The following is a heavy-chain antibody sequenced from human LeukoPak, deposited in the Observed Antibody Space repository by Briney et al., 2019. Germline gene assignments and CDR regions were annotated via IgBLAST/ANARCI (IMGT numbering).Heavy chain of an antibody. CDR3: ATSWRSTAFDY. J-gene: IGHJ4*02. Sequence: GGSLRLSCAASGFTFSDHYMDWVRQAPGKGLEWVGRTRNKANSYTTEYAASVKGRFIISRDDSKNSLYLQMNSLKTEDTAVYYCATSWRSTAFDYWGQGTLVTVSS. V-gene: IGHV3-72*01. CDR2: TRNKANSYTT. CDR1: GFTFSDHY.